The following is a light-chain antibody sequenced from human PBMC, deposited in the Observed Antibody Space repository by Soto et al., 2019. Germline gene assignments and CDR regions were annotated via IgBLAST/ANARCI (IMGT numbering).Light chain of an antibody. CDR3: QKYNSARRT. CDR2: AAS. Sequence: DIQMTQSPSSLSASVGDRVTITCRASQGISNYLAWYQQKPGKVPKLLIYAASTVQSGVPSRFSGSGAGTDFTLTSSSLQPEDGGTYYCQKYNSARRTFGQGTKVEIK. J-gene: IGKJ1*01. CDR1: QGISNY. V-gene: IGKV1-27*01.